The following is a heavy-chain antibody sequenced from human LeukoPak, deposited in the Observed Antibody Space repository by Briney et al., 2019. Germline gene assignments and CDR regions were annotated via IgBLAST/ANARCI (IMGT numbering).Heavy chain of an antibody. CDR1: GFTFSSYA. CDR3: AKVRLATVGGRGFDY. Sequence: GVSLRLSCVASGFTFSSYAMNWVRQAPGKGLEWVSAISSSGGSTHYADSVKGRFTISRESSENTLFLQMSSLGAEDTAVYYWAKVRLATVGGRGFDYWGQGTLVTVSS. CDR2: ISSSGGST. J-gene: IGHJ4*02. D-gene: IGHD5-24*01. V-gene: IGHV3-23*01.